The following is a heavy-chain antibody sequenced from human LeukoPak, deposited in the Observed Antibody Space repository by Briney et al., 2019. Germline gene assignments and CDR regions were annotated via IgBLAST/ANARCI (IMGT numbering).Heavy chain of an antibody. CDR3: ARAFPRKNYYGSGMSL. CDR2: IIPIFGTA. V-gene: IGHV1-69*13. CDR1: GGTFSSYA. J-gene: IGHJ4*02. D-gene: IGHD3-10*01. Sequence: ASVKVSCKASGGTFSSYAISWVRQAPGQGLEWMGGIIPIFGTANYAQKFQGRVTITADESTSTAYMELSSLRSEDTAVYYCARAFPRKNYYGSGMSLWGQGTLVTVSS.